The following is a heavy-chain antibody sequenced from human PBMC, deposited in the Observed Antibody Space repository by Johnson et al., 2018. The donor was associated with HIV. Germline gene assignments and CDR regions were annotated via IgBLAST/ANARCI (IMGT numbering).Heavy chain of an antibody. V-gene: IGHV3-30-3*01. CDR1: GFTFSSYA. D-gene: IGHD6-6*01. J-gene: IGHJ3*02. Sequence: QVQLVESGGGVVQPGRSLRLSCAASGFTFSSYAMHWVRQAPGKGLEWVAVISYDGSNKYYADSVKGRFTISRDNSKNTLYLQMNSLRAKDTAVYYCARDLSRGGIAARLGAFDIWGQGTMVTVSS. CDR2: ISYDGSNK. CDR3: ARDLSRGGIAARLGAFDI.